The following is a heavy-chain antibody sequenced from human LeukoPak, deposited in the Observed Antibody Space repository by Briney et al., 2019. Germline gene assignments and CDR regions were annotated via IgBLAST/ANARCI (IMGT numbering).Heavy chain of an antibody. V-gene: IGHV3-23*01. J-gene: IGHJ4*02. CDR2: ISGSGGSM. Sequence: GGSLRLSCAASGLAFSSYAMSWVRQAPGKGLEWVSAISGSGGSMYYADSVKGRFTISRDKSKNTLHLQMNSLRAEDTAVYYCAREEAIAAGGTFFDYWGQGTLVTVSS. CDR3: AREEAIAAGGTFFDY. D-gene: IGHD6-13*01. CDR1: GLAFSSYA.